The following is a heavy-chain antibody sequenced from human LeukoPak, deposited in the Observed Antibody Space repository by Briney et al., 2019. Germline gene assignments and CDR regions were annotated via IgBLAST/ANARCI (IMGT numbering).Heavy chain of an antibody. D-gene: IGHD3-16*02. CDR1: GYTFTSYG. V-gene: IGHV1-18*01. CDR3: ARAGGYYDYVWGSYRSYYFDY. CDR2: ISAYNGNT. Sequence: ASVKVSCKASGYTFTSYGISWVRQAPGQGLEWMGWISAYNGNTNYAQKLQGRVTMTTDTSTSTAYMELRSLRSDDTAVYYCARAGGYYDYVWGSYRSYYFDYWGQGTLVTVSS. J-gene: IGHJ4*02.